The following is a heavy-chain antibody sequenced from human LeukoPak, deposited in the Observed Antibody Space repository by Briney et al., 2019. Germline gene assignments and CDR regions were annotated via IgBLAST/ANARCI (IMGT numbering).Heavy chain of an antibody. Sequence: GGCLRLSCAASGFTFSSYAMHWVRQAPGKGLEWVAVISYDGSNKYYADSVKGRFTISRDDAKNSVYLQMNSLRAEDTAVYYCTRGSQWELLGSCDYWGQGTLVSVSS. CDR2: ISYDGSNK. V-gene: IGHV3-30-3*01. J-gene: IGHJ4*02. CDR1: GFTFSSYA. CDR3: TRGSQWELLGSCDY. D-gene: IGHD1-26*01.